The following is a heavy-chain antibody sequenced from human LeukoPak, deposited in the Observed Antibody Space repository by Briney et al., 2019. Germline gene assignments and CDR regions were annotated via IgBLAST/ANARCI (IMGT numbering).Heavy chain of an antibody. CDR3: ARDLGAWQLPNAFDI. D-gene: IGHD2-15*01. Sequence: GGSLRLSCAASGFTFSSYSMNWVRQAPGKGLEWISYISSSVSTIYYADSVKGRFTISRDNAKNSLYLQMNSLGAEDTAVYYCARDLGAWQLPNAFDIWGQGTMVTVSS. V-gene: IGHV3-48*04. CDR2: ISSSVSTI. CDR1: GFTFSSYS. J-gene: IGHJ3*02.